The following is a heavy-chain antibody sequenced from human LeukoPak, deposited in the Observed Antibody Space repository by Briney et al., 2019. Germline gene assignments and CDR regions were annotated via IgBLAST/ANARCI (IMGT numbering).Heavy chain of an antibody. Sequence: GGSLRLSCAASGFTFSSYEMNWVRQAPGKGLEWVSYISSSGSTIYYADSVKGRFTISRDNAKNSLYLQMNSLRAEDTAVYYCAREADYGDIRRDVWGKGTTVTVSS. D-gene: IGHD4-17*01. CDR1: GFTFSSYE. V-gene: IGHV3-48*03. CDR3: AREADYGDIRRDV. J-gene: IGHJ6*04. CDR2: ISSSGSTI.